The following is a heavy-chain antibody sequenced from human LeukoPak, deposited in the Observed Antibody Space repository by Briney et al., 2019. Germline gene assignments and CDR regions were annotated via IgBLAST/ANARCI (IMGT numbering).Heavy chain of an antibody. Sequence: PSETLSLTCAVYGGSFSGYYWSWIRQPPGKGLEWIGSIYYSGSTYYNPSLKSRVTISVDTSKNQFSLKLSSVTAADTAVYYCAGIYAAAGKTSVDYWGQGTLVTVSS. D-gene: IGHD6-13*01. CDR3: AGIYAAAGKTSVDY. CDR2: IYYSGST. CDR1: GGSFSGYY. J-gene: IGHJ4*02. V-gene: IGHV4-34*01.